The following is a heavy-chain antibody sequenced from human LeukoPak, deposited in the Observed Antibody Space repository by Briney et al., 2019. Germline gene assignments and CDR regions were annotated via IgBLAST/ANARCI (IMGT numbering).Heavy chain of an antibody. CDR2: ISYDGSNK. CDR1: GFTFSSYA. D-gene: IGHD3-3*01. CDR3: ARDQGVKSFWSGYSEFDY. V-gene: IGHV3-30*04. Sequence: GGSLRLSCAASGFTFSSYAMHWVRQAPGKGLEWVAVISYDGSNKYYADSVKGRFTISRDNSKNTLYLQMNSLRAEDTAVYYCARDQGVKSFWSGYSEFDYWGQGTLVTVSS. J-gene: IGHJ4*02.